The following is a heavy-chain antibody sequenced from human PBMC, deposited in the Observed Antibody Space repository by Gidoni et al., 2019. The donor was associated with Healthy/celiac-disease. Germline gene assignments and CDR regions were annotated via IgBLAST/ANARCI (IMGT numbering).Heavy chain of an antibody. V-gene: IGHV3-33*01. CDR2: IWYDGSNK. J-gene: IGHJ4*02. CDR3: ATGWLRIDY. D-gene: IGHD5-12*01. Sequence: EWVAVIWYDGSNKYYADSVKGRFTISRDNSKNTLYLQVNSLRAEDTSVYYCATGWLRIDYWGQGTLVTVSS.